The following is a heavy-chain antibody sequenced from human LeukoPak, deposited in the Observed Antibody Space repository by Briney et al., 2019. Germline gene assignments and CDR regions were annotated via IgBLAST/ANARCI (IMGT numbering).Heavy chain of an antibody. Sequence: ASVKVSCKASGYTFTNYGISWVRQAPGQGLEWMGWMNPNSGNTGYAQKFQGRVTITRNTSISTAYMELSSLRSEDTAVYYCARGLGSSLVDYWGQGTLVTVSS. CDR1: GYTFTNYG. CDR3: ARGLGSSLVDY. CDR2: MNPNSGNT. V-gene: IGHV1-8*03. D-gene: IGHD6-6*01. J-gene: IGHJ4*02.